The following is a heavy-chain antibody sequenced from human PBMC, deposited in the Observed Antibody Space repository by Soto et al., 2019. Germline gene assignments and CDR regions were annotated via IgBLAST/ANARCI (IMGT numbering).Heavy chain of an antibody. Sequence: QVQLVQSGAEVKKPGASVKVSCKASGYTFTSYDINWVRPATGQGLDWKGWRNPNSGNTGYAQKFQGRVTRTRNTSISTAYMELSSLRSEDTAVYYCARERANGLDPWGQGTLVTVSS. J-gene: IGHJ5*02. CDR2: RNPNSGNT. CDR3: ARERANGLDP. V-gene: IGHV1-8*01. CDR1: GYTFTSYD.